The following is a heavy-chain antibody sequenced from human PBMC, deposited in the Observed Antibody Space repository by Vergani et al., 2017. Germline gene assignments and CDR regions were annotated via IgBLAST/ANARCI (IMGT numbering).Heavy chain of an antibody. D-gene: IGHD2-2*01. CDR1: GFTFSSYS. Sequence: EVQLVESGGGLVKPGGSLRLSCAASGFTFSSYSMNWVRQAPGKGLEWVSSISSSSSYIYYADSVKGRFTISRDNANNSLYLQMNSLRAEDTAVYYCARDSTGIVVPAAIPDYWGQGTLVTVSS. CDR2: ISSSSSYI. J-gene: IGHJ4*02. CDR3: ARDSTGIVVPAAIPDY. V-gene: IGHV3-21*01.